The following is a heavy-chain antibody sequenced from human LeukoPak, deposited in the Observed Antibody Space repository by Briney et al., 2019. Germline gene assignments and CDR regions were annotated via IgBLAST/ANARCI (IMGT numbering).Heavy chain of an antibody. J-gene: IGHJ3*02. CDR2: IYYSGST. D-gene: IGHD5-18*01. CDR3: ASSGYSYGYDAFDI. V-gene: IGHV4-59*01. Sequence: SETLSLTCTVSGGSISSYYWSWIRQPPGKGLEWIGYIYYSGSTNYNPSLKSRVTISVDTSKNQFSLKLSSVTAADTAVYYCASSGYSYGYDAFDIWGQGTMVTASS. CDR1: GGSISSYY.